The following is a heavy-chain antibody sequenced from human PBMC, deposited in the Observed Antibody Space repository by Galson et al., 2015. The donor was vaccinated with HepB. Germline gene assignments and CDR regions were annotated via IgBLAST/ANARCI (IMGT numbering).Heavy chain of an antibody. Sequence: SLRLSCGAPGFTFSSYAMSWVRQAPGKGLEWVSAISGSGGSTYYADSVKGRFTISGDNSKNTLYLQMNSLRAEDTAVYYRAKDRRTWEPADYWGQGTLVTVSS. V-gene: IGHV3-23*01. D-gene: IGHD1-26*01. J-gene: IGHJ4*02. CDR1: GFTFSSYA. CDR2: ISGSGGST. CDR3: AKDRRTWEPADY.